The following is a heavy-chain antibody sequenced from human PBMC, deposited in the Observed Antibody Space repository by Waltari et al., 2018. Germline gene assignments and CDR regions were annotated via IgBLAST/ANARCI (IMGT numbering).Heavy chain of an antibody. D-gene: IGHD3-22*01. V-gene: IGHV4-34*04. J-gene: IGHJ4*02. Sequence: QVQLQQWGAGLLKPSETLSLTCAVYGGSFSGYYWSWIRQPPAKAQGWIGEINHSGSTNDDPSLKCGAPISVDTSNNQFSLKLRSVTAGDTDVDYCAGGRRGYDSSGYYSQTFDYWGQGTLVTVSS. CDR3: AGGRRGYDSSGYYSQTFDY. CDR1: GGSFSGYY. CDR2: INHSGST.